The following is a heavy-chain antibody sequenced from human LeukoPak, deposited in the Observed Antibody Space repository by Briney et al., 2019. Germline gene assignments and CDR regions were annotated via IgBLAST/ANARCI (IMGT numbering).Heavy chain of an antibody. V-gene: IGHV4-59*01. CDR1: GGSISSYY. J-gene: IGHJ4*02. D-gene: IGHD5-24*01. Sequence: SETLSLTGTVSGGSISSYYWSWIRQPPGKGLEWIGYIYYSGSTNYNPSLKSGVTISVDTSKNHFSLKLSSVTAADAAVYYCARDERRRDGYNYAEVWGQGTLVTVSS. CDR2: IYYSGST. CDR3: ARDERRRDGYNYAEV.